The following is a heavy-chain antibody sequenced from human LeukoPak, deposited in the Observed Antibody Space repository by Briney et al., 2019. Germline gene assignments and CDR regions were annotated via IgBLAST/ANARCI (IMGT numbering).Heavy chain of an antibody. J-gene: IGHJ4*02. D-gene: IGHD3-9*01. CDR3: ARAHGGYDILTGSFDY. CDR1: GFTFSSYS. V-gene: IGHV3-21*01. Sequence: GGSLRLSCAASGFTFSSYSMNWVRQAPGKGLEWVSSISSSSSYIYYADSVKGRFTISRDNAKNSLYLQMNSLRAEDTAVYYCARAHGGYDILTGSFDYWGQGTLVTVSS. CDR2: ISSSSSYI.